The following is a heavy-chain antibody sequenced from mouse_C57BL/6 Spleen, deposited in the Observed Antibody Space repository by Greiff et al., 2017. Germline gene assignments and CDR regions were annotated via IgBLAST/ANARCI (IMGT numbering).Heavy chain of an antibody. CDR1: GFTFSSYT. J-gene: IGHJ2*01. D-gene: IGHD1-1*01. CDR2: ISGGGGNT. CDR3: ARQGYGTHYFDC. V-gene: IGHV5-9*01. Sequence: EVMLVESGGGLVKPGGSLKLSCAASGFTFSSYTMSWVRQTPEKRLEWVATISGGGGNTYYPDSVKGRFTIARDNAKNTLYLQMSSLRSEDTALYYCARQGYGTHYFDCWGQGTTLTVSS.